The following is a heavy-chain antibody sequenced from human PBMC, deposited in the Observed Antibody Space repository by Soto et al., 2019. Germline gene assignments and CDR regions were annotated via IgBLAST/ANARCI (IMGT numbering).Heavy chain of an antibody. J-gene: IGHJ5*02. CDR2: IIPIFGTA. CDR3: ARGAAACTRWFDP. V-gene: IGHV1-69*13. Sequence: SVKVSCKASGGTFSSYAISWVRQAPVQGLEWMGWIIPIFGTANYAQKFQGRVTITAEESTSTAYMELSSLRSEDTAVYYCARGAAACTRWFDPWGQGTLVTVSS. D-gene: IGHD6-13*01. CDR1: GGTFSSYA.